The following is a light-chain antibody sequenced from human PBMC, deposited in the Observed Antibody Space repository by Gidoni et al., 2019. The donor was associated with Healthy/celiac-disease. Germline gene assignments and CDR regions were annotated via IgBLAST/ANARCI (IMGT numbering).Light chain of an antibody. J-gene: IGKJ2*03. CDR1: QSVSSSY. Sequence: IVLTQSPCTLSLSPGERATLSCRASQSVSSSYLAWYQQKPGQAPRLLIYGASSRATGIPDRFSGSGSGTDFTLTISRLEPEDFAVYYCQQYGSSPRYSFGQGTKLEIK. V-gene: IGKV3-20*01. CDR2: GAS. CDR3: QQYGSSPRYS.